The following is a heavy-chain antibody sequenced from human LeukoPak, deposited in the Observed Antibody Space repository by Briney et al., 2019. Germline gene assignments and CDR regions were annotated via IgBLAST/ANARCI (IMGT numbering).Heavy chain of an antibody. CDR3: ARAVAGTRPPRN. CDR1: GGSFSGYY. D-gene: IGHD6-19*01. CDR2: INHSGST. J-gene: IGHJ4*02. V-gene: IGHV4-34*01. Sequence: SETLSLTCAVHGGSFSGYYWSLIRQPPGRGLEWIGEINHSGSTNYNPSLKSRVTISVDTSKNQFSLKLSSVTAADTAVYYCARAVAGTRPPRNWGQGTLVSVSS.